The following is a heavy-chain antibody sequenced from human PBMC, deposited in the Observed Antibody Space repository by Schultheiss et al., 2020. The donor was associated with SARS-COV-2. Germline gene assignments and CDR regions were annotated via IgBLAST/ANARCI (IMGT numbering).Heavy chain of an antibody. CDR1: GFSLSTSGVG. CDR3: ARQIYYNLLTGRRKYSYAMDV. J-gene: IGHJ6*02. V-gene: IGHV2-5*02. D-gene: IGHD3-9*01. CDR2: IYWDDDK. Sequence: SGPTLVKPTQTLTLTCTFSGFSLSTSGVGVSWIRQPPGKALEWLALIYWDDDKRYSPSLRSRVTITKDTSKNQVVLTLTNMDPVDTATYFCARQIYYNLLTGRRKYSYAMDVWGQGTTVTVSS.